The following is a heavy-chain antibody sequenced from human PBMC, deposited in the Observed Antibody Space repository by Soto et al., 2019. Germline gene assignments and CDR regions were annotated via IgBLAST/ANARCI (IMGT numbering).Heavy chain of an antibody. D-gene: IGHD4-17*01. V-gene: IGHV4-34*01. CDR2: INHSGST. Sequence: KASETLSLTCAVYGGSFSGYYWSWIRQPPGKGLEWIGEINHSGSTNYNPSLKSRVTISVDTSKNQFSLKLSSVTAADTAVYYCARAGPFGDPWPPFDYWGQGTLVTVSS. CDR3: ARAGPFGDPWPPFDY. CDR1: GGSFSGYY. J-gene: IGHJ4*02.